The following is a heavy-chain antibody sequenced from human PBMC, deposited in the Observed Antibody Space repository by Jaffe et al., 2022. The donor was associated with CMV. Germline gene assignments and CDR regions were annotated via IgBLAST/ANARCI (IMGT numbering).Heavy chain of an antibody. Sequence: QLQLQESGPGLVKPSETLSLSCTVSGGSIRSSSYYWVWIRQPPGKGLEWIATIFYTGNTYYNPSLRNRVTISLDTSNNQFSLILNSVTAADTAVYYCARYRTAAAGPALDIWGQGTMVTVSS. J-gene: IGHJ3*02. CDR2: IFYTGNT. V-gene: IGHV4-39*01. D-gene: IGHD6-25*01. CDR3: ARYRTAAAGPALDI. CDR1: GGSIRSSSYY.